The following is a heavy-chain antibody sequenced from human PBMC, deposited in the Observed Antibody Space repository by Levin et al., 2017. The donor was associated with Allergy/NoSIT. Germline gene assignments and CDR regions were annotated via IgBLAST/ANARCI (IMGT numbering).Heavy chain of an antibody. CDR3: AKEGSAIAVAGTPFDY. J-gene: IGHJ4*02. CDR1: GFTFSSYA. CDR2: ISGSGGST. V-gene: IGHV3-23*01. Sequence: PGESLKISCAASGFTFSSYAMSWVRQAPGKGLEWVSAISGSGGSTYYADSVKGRFTISRDNSKNTLYLQMNSLRAEDTAVYYCAKEGSAIAVAGTPFDYWGQGTLVTVSS. D-gene: IGHD6-19*01.